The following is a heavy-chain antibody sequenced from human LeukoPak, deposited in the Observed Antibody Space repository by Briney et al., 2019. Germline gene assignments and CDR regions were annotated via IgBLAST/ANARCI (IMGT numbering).Heavy chain of an antibody. CDR2: INHSGST. Sequence: SETLSLTCAVYSGSFSGYYRSWIRQSPGKGLEWIGEINHSGSTNYNPSLKSRVTISVDTSKNQFSLNLSSMTAADTAVYYCARRAEGEDGFDDYWGQGTLVTVSS. V-gene: IGHV4-34*01. CDR3: ARRAEGEDGFDDY. CDR1: SGSFSGYY. J-gene: IGHJ4*02. D-gene: IGHD5-24*01.